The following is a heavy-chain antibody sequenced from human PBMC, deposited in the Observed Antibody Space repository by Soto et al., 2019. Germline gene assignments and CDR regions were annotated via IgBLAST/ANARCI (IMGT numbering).Heavy chain of an antibody. CDR3: ARSAEYDSSGYYYLNWFDP. Sequence: PWGSLRLSCAASGFTFSSYSMNWVRQAPGKGLEWVSYISSNTIYYADSVKGRFTISRDNAKNSLYLQMNSLRDEDTAVYYCARSAEYDSSGYYYLNWFDPWGQGTLVTVSS. D-gene: IGHD3-22*01. J-gene: IGHJ5*02. CDR2: ISSNTI. V-gene: IGHV3-48*02. CDR1: GFTFSSYS.